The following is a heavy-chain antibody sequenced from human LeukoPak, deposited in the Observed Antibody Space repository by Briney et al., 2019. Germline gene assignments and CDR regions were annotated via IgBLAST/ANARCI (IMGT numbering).Heavy chain of an antibody. CDR3: ARSGRQQLMDV. J-gene: IGHJ6*02. V-gene: IGHV3-30-3*01. D-gene: IGHD6-13*01. CDR2: ISYDGSNK. Sequence: GGSLRLSCAASGFTFSSYAMHWVRQAPGKWLEWVAVISYDGSNKYYADSVKGRFTISRDNSKNTLNVQMNSLRVEDTAVYYCARSGRQQLMDVWGQGTTVTVSS. CDR1: GFTFSSYA.